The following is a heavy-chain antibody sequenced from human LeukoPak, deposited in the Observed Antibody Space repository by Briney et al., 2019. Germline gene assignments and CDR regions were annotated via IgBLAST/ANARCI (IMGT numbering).Heavy chain of an antibody. V-gene: IGHV1-69*01. J-gene: IGHJ4*02. CDR2: IIPIFGTA. CDR1: GGTFSSYA. CDR3: ARGDIAAAGTSTPADY. Sequence: GSSVKVSCKASGGTFSSYAISWVRQAPGQGLEWMGGIIPIFGTANYAQKFQGRVTITADESTSTAYMELSSLRSGDTAVYYCARGDIAAAGTSTPADYWGQGTLVTVSS. D-gene: IGHD6-13*01.